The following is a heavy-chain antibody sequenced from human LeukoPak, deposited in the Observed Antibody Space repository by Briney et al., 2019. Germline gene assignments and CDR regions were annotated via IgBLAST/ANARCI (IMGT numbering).Heavy chain of an antibody. J-gene: IGHJ4*02. Sequence: GGSLRLSRAASGFTFSSYAMSWVRQAPGKGLEWVSAISGSGGSTYYADSVKGRFTISRDNSKNTLYLQMNSLRAEDTAVYYCASEYDSSGYTRLYWGQGTLVTVSS. CDR3: ASEYDSSGYTRLY. CDR2: ISGSGGST. D-gene: IGHD3-22*01. V-gene: IGHV3-23*01. CDR1: GFTFSSYA.